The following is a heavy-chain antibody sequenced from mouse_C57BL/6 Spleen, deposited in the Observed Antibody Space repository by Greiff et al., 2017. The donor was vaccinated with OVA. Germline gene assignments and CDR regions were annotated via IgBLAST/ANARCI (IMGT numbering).Heavy chain of an antibody. D-gene: IGHD1-2*01. CDR3: ARQVLRLGLFFDY. J-gene: IGHJ2*01. CDR2: INPSNGGT. Sequence: VQLQQPGTELVKPGASVKLSCKASGYTFTSYWMHWVKQRPGQGLEWIGNINPSNGGTNYNEKFKSKATLTVDKSASTAYMQLSSLTSEDSAVYYCARQVLRLGLFFDYWGQGTTLTVSS. CDR1: GYTFTSYW. V-gene: IGHV1-53*01.